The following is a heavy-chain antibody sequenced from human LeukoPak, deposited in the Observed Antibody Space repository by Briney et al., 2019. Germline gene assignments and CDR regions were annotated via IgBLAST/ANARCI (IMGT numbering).Heavy chain of an antibody. J-gene: IGHJ4*02. Sequence: SETLSLTCTVSGGSISSSSYYWGWIRQPPGKGLEWIGSIYYSGSTYYNPSLKRRVTISVDTSKNQFSLKLSSVTAADTAVYYCARHFLGSGSYYSNLDYWGQGTLVTVSS. CDR3: ARHFLGSGSYYSNLDY. CDR1: GGSISSSSYY. D-gene: IGHD3-10*01. CDR2: IYYSGST. V-gene: IGHV4-39*07.